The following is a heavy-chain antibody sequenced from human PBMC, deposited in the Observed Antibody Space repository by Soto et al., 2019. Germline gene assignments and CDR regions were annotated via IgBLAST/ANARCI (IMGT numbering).Heavy chain of an antibody. CDR1: GYSLTAYY. J-gene: IGHJ4*02. D-gene: IGHD2-2*01. V-gene: IGHV1-2*07. CDR2: VSPEIGGA. CDR3: ALGYATFFES. Sequence: ASVKVTCKASGYSLTAYYLQWVRQAPEQGLECMAWVSPEIGGANPAHSFQERVTMTRNTPISTAHMLLSRMTSDDTAVYYCALGYATFFESWGQGTLVPVS.